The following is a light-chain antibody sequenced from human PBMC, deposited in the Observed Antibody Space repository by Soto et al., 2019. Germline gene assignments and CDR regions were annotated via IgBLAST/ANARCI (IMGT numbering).Light chain of an antibody. CDR1: QSISSY. Sequence: DIQMTQSPSSLSASLGDRITITCRASQSISSYLNWYQQKPGKAPKLLIYDASSLQSGVPSRFSGSGSATPFTLTISSLQPEDFATYYCKQSYSSPPITFGQGTRLDIK. CDR3: KQSYSSPPIT. V-gene: IGKV1-39*01. J-gene: IGKJ5*01. CDR2: DAS.